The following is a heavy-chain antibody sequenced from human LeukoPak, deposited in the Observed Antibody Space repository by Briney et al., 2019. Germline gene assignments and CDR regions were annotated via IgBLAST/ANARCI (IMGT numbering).Heavy chain of an antibody. CDR1: GGSISSYY. CDR3: ARDRWELLRGYYYYGMDV. CDR2: IYTSGST. D-gene: IGHD1-26*01. J-gene: IGHJ6*02. Sequence: SETLSLTCTVSGGSISSYYWSWIRQPAGKGLEWIGRIYTSGSTNYNPSLKSRVTMSVDTSKNQFSLKLGSVTAADTAVYYCARDRWELLRGYYYYGMDVWGQGTTVTVSS. V-gene: IGHV4-4*07.